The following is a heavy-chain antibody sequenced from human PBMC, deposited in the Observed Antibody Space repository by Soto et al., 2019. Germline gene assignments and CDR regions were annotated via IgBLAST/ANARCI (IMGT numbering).Heavy chain of an antibody. J-gene: IGHJ4*02. Sequence: QLQLQESGPGLVKTSETLSLTCTVSGASITRSGYYWGWIRQPPGKGLEWIGTNYHSGTTYHNPSLESRVTISVDTSRNQFSLELNAMAAADTAVYYCASGTIFGVVIQGFDYWGQGTLVTVSS. CDR3: ASGTIFGVVIQGFDY. V-gene: IGHV4-39*01. D-gene: IGHD3-3*01. CDR1: GASITRSGYY. CDR2: NYHSGTT.